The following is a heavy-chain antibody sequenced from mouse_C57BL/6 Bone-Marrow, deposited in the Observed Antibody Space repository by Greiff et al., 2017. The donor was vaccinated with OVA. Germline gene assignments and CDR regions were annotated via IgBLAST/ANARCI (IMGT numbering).Heavy chain of an antibody. CDR1: GFTFSDAW. V-gene: IGHV6-6*01. CDR3: TRRFTTVPHWYFDV. J-gene: IGHJ1*03. D-gene: IGHD1-1*01. CDR2: IRNKANNHAT. Sequence: EVKLVESGGGLVQPGGSMKLSCAASGFTFSDAWMDWVRQSPEKGLEWVAEIRNKANNHATYYAESVKGRFTISRDDSKSSVYLQMNSLRAEDTGIYYCTRRFTTVPHWYFDVWGTGTTVTVSS.